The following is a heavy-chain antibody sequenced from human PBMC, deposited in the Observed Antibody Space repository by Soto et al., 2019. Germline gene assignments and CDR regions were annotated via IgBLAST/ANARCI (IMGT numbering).Heavy chain of an antibody. CDR2: IWYDGSNK. V-gene: IGHV3-33*01. CDR3: ARAYGDYYYYYMDV. J-gene: IGHJ6*03. Sequence: QVQLVESGGGVVQPGRSLRLSCSASGFTFSSSGMHWVRQAPGKGLEWVAVIWYDGSNKYYADSVKGRFTLSRDNSKNTLYLQMNSLRAEDTAVYYCARAYGDYYYYYMDVWGKGTTVNVSS. CDR1: GFTFSSSG. D-gene: IGHD4-17*01.